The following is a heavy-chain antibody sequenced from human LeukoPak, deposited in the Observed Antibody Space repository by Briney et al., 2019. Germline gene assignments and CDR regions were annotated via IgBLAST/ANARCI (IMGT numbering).Heavy chain of an antibody. Sequence: SETLSLTCAVSGGSISSSNWWSWVRQPPGKGLEWIGSIYYSGSTYYNPPLKSRVTISVDTSKNQFSLKLSSVTAADTAVYYCARLLDYGGNSVAFDIWGHGTMVTVSS. CDR1: GGSISSSNW. V-gene: IGHV4-39*01. J-gene: IGHJ3*02. CDR2: IYYSGST. CDR3: ARLLDYGGNSVAFDI. D-gene: IGHD4-23*01.